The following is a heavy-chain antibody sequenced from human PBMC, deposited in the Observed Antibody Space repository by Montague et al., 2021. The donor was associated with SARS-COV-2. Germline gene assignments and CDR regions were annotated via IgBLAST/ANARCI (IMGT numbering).Heavy chain of an antibody. D-gene: IGHD1-7*01. CDR1: GGSVGSSHYY. CDR2: IDYSGST. CDR3: ARGLYNWNYEHWFDT. V-gene: IGHV4-39*01. J-gene: IGHJ5*02. Sequence: SETLSLTCTVSGGSVGSSHYYWAWIRQPPGKGLEWIGTIDYSGSTYYNSCPRSRVTIDVDASTNQFSLKLQSVTAADTAVYFCARGLYNWNYEHWFDTWGQGTLVTVSS.